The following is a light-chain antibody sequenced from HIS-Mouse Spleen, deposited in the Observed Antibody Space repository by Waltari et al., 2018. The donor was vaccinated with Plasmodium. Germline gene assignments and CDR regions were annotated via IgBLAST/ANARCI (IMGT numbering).Light chain of an antibody. J-gene: IGLJ2*01. Sequence: QSALTQPPSASGSPGQSVTISCTGTSSDVGGYNYVSWYQQHPGKAPQLLIYEVSKRPSVVPDRFAGSKSCNTASRTVAGLQAEDEADYYCSSYAGSNNLVFGGGTKLTVL. CDR2: EVS. CDR3: SSYAGSNNLV. CDR1: SSDVGGYNY. V-gene: IGLV2-8*01.